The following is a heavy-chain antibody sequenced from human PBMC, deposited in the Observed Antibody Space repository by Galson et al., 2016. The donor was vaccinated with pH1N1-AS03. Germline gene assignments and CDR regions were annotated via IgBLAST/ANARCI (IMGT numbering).Heavy chain of an antibody. V-gene: IGHV3-23*01. D-gene: IGHD2-2*01. J-gene: IGHJ4*02. CDR1: GFTFSSHS. Sequence: SLRLSCAASGFTFSSHSMHWARQAPDEGLEWVSTISGSGTGTYYADSVRGRFTISRDNSENTLYLQMNSLRAEDTAVYYCAKRGGLPSEGMTYFDSWGQGTLVPVSS. CDR2: ISGSGTGT. CDR3: AKRGGLPSEGMTYFDS.